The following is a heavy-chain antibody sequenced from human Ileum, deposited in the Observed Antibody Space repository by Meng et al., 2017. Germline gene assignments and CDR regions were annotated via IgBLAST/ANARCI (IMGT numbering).Heavy chain of an antibody. V-gene: IGHV3-15*05. CDR3: TTSDSGDYEDI. J-gene: IGHJ4*02. Sequence: GGSLRPSCVGPGFIFSSVWMSWVRQAPGKGLEWIGRIKSIRDGGTVDYAAPAKGRFTITRDDSKNTLYLQVDSLKTEDTADYYCTTSDSGDYEDIWGQGTLVTVSS. CDR2: IKSIRDGGTV. CDR1: GFIFSSVW. D-gene: IGHD4-17*01.